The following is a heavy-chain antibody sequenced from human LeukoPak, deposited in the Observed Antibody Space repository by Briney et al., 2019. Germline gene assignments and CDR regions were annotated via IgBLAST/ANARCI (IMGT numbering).Heavy chain of an antibody. J-gene: IGHJ4*02. CDR2: MNPNSGNT. D-gene: IGHD6-19*01. CDR3: ARAPIAVAGLVDY. V-gene: IGHV1-8*01. CDR1: GYTFTGYD. Sequence: GASVKVSCKASGYTFTGYDINWVRQATGQGLEWMGWMNPNSGNTGYAQKFQGRVTMTRNTSISTAYMELSSLRSEDTAVYYCARAPIAVAGLVDYWGQGTLVTVSS.